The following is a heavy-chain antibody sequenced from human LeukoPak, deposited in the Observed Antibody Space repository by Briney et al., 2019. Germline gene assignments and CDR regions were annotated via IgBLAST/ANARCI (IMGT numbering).Heavy chain of an antibody. Sequence: PGGSLRLSCAASGFTFSSYAMSWVRQAPGTGLEWVSAISGSGGSTYYADSVKGRFTISRDNSKNTLYLQMNSLRAEDTAVYYCAKEGLLWFGEAHAYYFDYWGQGTLVTVSS. CDR3: AKEGLLWFGEAHAYYFDY. CDR1: GFTFSSYA. CDR2: ISGSGGST. J-gene: IGHJ4*02. V-gene: IGHV3-23*01. D-gene: IGHD3-10*01.